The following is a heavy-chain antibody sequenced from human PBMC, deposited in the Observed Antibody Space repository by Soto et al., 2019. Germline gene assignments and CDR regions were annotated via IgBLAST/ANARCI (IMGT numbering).Heavy chain of an antibody. Sequence: QVQLVQSGAEVKKPGASVKVSCKASGYTFTSYYMHWVRQAPGQGLEWMGIINPSGGSTSYAQKFHGRVTMTRDTSTSTVYMELSSLRSEDTAVYYCVRDFSSIAARLGYYGMDVWGQGTTVTVSS. V-gene: IGHV1-46*01. CDR3: VRDFSSIAARLGYYGMDV. CDR2: INPSGGST. CDR1: GYTFTSYY. D-gene: IGHD6-6*01. J-gene: IGHJ6*02.